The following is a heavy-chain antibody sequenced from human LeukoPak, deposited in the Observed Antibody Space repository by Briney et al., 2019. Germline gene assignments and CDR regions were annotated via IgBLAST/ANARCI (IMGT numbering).Heavy chain of an antibody. D-gene: IGHD5-18*01. Sequence: ASVKVSCKASGYTFTSYGISWVRQAPGQGLEWMGWISAYNGNTNYAQKLQGRVTMTTDTSTSTAYMELRGLRSDDTAVYYCARDRSDTAMVTRDAFDIWGQGTMVTVSS. CDR1: GYTFTSYG. J-gene: IGHJ3*02. CDR3: ARDRSDTAMVTRDAFDI. CDR2: ISAYNGNT. V-gene: IGHV1-18*01.